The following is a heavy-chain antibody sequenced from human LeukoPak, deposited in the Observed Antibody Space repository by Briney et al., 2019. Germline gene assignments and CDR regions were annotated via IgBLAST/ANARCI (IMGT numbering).Heavy chain of an antibody. D-gene: IGHD2-15*01. Sequence: SETLSLTCAVSGGSISSYYWSWIRPPPGKGLEWIGYIYYSGSTNYNPSLKSRVTISVDTSKNQFSLKLSSVTAADTAVYYCARGYCSGGSCYEIDYWGQGTLVTVSS. CDR2: IYYSGST. V-gene: IGHV4-59*08. CDR1: GGSISSYY. CDR3: ARGYCSGGSCYEIDY. J-gene: IGHJ4*02.